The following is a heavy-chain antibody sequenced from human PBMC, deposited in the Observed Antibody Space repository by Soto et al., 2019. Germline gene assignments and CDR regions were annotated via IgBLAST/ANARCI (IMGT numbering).Heavy chain of an antibody. J-gene: IGHJ6*02. CDR3: ARGDSSGWYGVDYYGMDV. CDR2: IGTAGDT. CDR1: GFTFSSYD. Sequence: PGGSLRLSCAASGFTFSSYDMHWVRQATGKGLEWVSAIGTAGDTYYPGSVKGRFTISRENAKNSLYLQMNSLRAEDTAVYYCARGDSSGWYGVDYYGMDVWGRGTTVTVSS. V-gene: IGHV3-13*01. D-gene: IGHD6-19*01.